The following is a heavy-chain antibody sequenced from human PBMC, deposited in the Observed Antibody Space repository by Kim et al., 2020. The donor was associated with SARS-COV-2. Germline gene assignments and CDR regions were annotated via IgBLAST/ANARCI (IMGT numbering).Heavy chain of an antibody. CDR1: GGSISSGDYY. CDR2: IYYSGST. CDR3: ARGNYDFWSGYESYYFDY. Sequence: SETLSLTCTVSGGSISSGDYYWSWIRQPPGKGLEWIGYIYYSGSTYYNPSLKSRVTISVDTSKNQFSLKLSSVTAADTAVYYCARGNYDFWSGYESYYFDYWGQGTLVTVSS. J-gene: IGHJ4*02. D-gene: IGHD3-3*01. V-gene: IGHV4-30-4*01.